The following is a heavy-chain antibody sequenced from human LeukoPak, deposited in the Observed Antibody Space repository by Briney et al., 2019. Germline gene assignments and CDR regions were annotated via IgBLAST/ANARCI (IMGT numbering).Heavy chain of an antibody. CDR3: ARDRRYNYNMDV. J-gene: IGHJ6*03. Sequence: PSQTLSLTCTVSGGSISSGGYYWSWIRQPPGKGLEWIGYIHYSGSTYYNPSLKSRVTTSVDTSKNQFSLRLTSVTAADTAVYYCARDRRYNYNMDVWGKGTTVTVSS. V-gene: IGHV4-30-4*08. CDR1: GGSISSGGYY. CDR2: IHYSGST.